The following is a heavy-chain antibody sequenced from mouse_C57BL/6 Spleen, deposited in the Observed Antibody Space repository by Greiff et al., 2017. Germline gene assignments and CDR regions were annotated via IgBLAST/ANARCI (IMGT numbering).Heavy chain of an antibody. CDR1: GYSFTGYY. J-gene: IGHJ4*01. CDR2: INPSTGGT. V-gene: IGHV1-43*01. D-gene: IGHD1-1*01. Sequence: EVQLQQSGPELVKPGASVKISCKASGYSFTGYYMHWVKQSSEKSLEWIGEINPSTGGTSYKQKFKGKATLTVDKSSSTAYMQLKSLTSEDSAVYYCARSGANPGGSLYYYAMDYWGQGTSVTVSS. CDR3: ARSGANPGGSLYYYAMDY.